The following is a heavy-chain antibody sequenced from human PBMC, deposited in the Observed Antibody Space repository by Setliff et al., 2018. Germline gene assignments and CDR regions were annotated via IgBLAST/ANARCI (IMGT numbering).Heavy chain of an antibody. CDR1: GYTPTTNA. D-gene: IGHD3-3*01. V-gene: IGHV1-3*01. J-gene: IGHJ5*02. CDR3: ARLQAIFGVFKDGDWFDP. Sequence: ASVKVSCKASGYTPTTNALHWVRQAPGQSLEWMGWITAGNGDTKYSQKFQGRVTITRDTSASTGYMELSSLRSEDTAVYYCARLQAIFGVFKDGDWFDPWGQGTLVTVSS. CDR2: ITAGNGDT.